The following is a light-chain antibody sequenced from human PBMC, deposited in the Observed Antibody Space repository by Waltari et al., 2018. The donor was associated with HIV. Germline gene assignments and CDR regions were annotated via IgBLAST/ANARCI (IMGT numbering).Light chain of an antibody. J-gene: IGLJ2*01. CDR3: CSYAGSSTHVV. V-gene: IGLV2-23*01. CDR2: EGS. CDR1: SSDVGSYNL. Sequence: QSALTQPASVSASPGQSITTSCTGTSSDVGSYNLVSWYQQHPGKAPKLMIYEGSKRPSGVSNRFSGSKSGNTASLTISGLQAEDEADYYCCSYAGSSTHVVFGGGTKLTVL.